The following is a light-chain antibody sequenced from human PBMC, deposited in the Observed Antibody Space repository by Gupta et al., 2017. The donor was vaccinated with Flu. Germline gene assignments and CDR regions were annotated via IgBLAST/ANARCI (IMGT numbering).Light chain of an antibody. V-gene: IGKV4-1*01. CDR1: VSCCYCCNNKNY. CDR3: QQENSTPYT. Sequence: INCKSSVSCCYCCNNKNYLSLYQQKQGQPPKLLIYWESTGECGVPDRFSGSGSGTDFTLTISSLQAEDVAVYYCQQENSTPYTFGQGTKVDIK. CDR2: WES. J-gene: IGKJ2*01.